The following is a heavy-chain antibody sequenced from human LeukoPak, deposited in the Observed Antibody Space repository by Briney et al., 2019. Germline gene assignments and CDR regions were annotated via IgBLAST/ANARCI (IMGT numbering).Heavy chain of an antibody. V-gene: IGHV3-7*01. CDR3: ARGGYDILTGYRNYFDY. CDR2: IKQDGSEK. J-gene: IGHJ4*02. CDR1: GFTFSSYW. Sequence: GGSLRLSCAASGFTFSSYWMSWVRQAPGKGLEWVANIKQDGSEKYYVDSVEGRFTISRDNAKNSLYLQMNSLRAEDTAVYYCARGGYDILTGYRNYFDYWGQGTLVTVSS. D-gene: IGHD3-9*01.